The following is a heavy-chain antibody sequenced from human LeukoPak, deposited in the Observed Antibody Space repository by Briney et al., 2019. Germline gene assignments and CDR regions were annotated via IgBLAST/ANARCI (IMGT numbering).Heavy chain of an antibody. D-gene: IGHD6-19*01. Sequence: GGSLRLSCAASGFTFSSYAMSLVRQAPGKGLEWVSATSGSGGSTYYADSVKGRFTISRDNSKNTLYLQMNSLRAEDTAVYYCAKDQSIAVANYYYGMDVWGQGTTVTVSS. CDR1: GFTFSSYA. CDR3: AKDQSIAVANYYYGMDV. J-gene: IGHJ6*02. CDR2: TSGSGGST. V-gene: IGHV3-23*01.